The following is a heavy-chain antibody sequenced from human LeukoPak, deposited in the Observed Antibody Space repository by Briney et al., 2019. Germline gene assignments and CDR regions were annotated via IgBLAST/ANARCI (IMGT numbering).Heavy chain of an antibody. CDR2: IYYSGST. V-gene: IGHV4-59*12. CDR3: ARELLWFGELTNWFDP. Sequence: SETLSLTCTVSGGSISSYYWSWIRQPPGKGLEWIGYIYYSGSTNYNPSLKSRVTISVDTSKNQFSLKLSSVTAADTAVYYCARELLWFGELTNWFDPWGQGTLVTVSS. CDR1: GGSISSYY. D-gene: IGHD3-10*01. J-gene: IGHJ5*02.